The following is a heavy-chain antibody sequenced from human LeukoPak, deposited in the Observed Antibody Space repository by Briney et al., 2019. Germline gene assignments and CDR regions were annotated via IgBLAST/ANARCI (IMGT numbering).Heavy chain of an antibody. V-gene: IGHV3-23*01. CDR1: GFTFSSYA. J-gene: IGHJ4*02. CDR3: SKGGGPYPGGSDY. CDR2: ISGSGGST. D-gene: IGHD3-10*01. Sequence: PGGSLRLSCAASGFTFSSYAMSWVRQAPGKGLEWVSAISGSGGSTYYADSVKGRFTISRDNSKNSLYLQMNSLRAEDTALYYCSKGGGPYPGGSDYWGQGTLVTVSS.